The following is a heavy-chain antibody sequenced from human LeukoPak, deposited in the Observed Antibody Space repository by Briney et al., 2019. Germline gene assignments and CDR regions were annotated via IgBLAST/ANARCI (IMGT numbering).Heavy chain of an antibody. CDR1: GFTFSSYA. D-gene: IGHD5-18*01. CDR3: AKDKDTAITY. V-gene: IGHV3-23*01. CDR2: ISGSGGST. J-gene: IGHJ4*02. Sequence: GGSPRLSCAASGFTFSSYAMGWVRQAPGKGLEWVSAISGSGGSTYYAGSVKGRFTISRDNSKNTLYLQMNSLRAEDTAVYYCAKDKDTAITYWGQGTLVTVSS.